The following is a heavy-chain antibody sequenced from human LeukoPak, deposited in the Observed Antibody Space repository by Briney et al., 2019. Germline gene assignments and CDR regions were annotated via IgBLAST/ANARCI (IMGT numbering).Heavy chain of an antibody. Sequence: PGRSLRLSCAASGFTFDDYAMHWVRQAPGKGLEWVSGIGWNSAKIGYADSVKGRFTISRDNANNSLYLQINSLRTEDTALYYCARGSSWYYFDYWGQGTLVTVSS. J-gene: IGHJ4*02. CDR1: GFTFDDYA. D-gene: IGHD6-13*01. CDR3: ARGSSWYYFDY. CDR2: IGWNSAKI. V-gene: IGHV3-9*01.